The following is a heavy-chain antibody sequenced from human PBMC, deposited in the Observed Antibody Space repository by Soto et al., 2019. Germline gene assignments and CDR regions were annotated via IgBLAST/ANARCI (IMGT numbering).Heavy chain of an antibody. V-gene: IGHV1-69*08. Sequence: QVHLVQSGAEVKKPGSSVKVSCEASGGRFTNYIFTWVRQAPGQGLEWMGRSIPIKGTADYALKFQDRVSMTADKSTNRVHMEMRSLRPDDTAVYYCAKSLVFVDHGYMDVWGKGTTVTVSS. CDR3: AKSLVFVDHGYMDV. D-gene: IGHD2-21*01. CDR2: SIPIKGTA. J-gene: IGHJ6*03. CDR1: GGRFTNYI.